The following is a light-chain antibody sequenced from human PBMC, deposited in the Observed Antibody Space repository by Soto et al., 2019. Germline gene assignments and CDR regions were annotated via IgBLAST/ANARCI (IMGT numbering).Light chain of an antibody. Sequence: EIVLTQSPATLSLSQGERATLSCAVSQSVSSSYLAWYQQKPGLAPRLLVYDASSRATGIPDRFSGSGSGTDFTLTISRLEPEDFAVYYCQQYGSSPITFGQGTRLEIK. CDR2: DAS. V-gene: IGKV3D-20*01. CDR3: QQYGSSPIT. CDR1: QSVSSSY. J-gene: IGKJ5*01.